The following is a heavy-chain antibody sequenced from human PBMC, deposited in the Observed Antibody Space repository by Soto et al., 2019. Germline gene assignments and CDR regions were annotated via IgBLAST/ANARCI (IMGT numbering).Heavy chain of an antibody. Sequence: EVQLLESGGGLVQPGGSLRLSCAASGFTFSSYAISWVRQAPGKGLEWVSVISGSGGSTYYADSVKGRFTISRDNAKNTLYLQMNSLRAEDTAVYYCAKYVGRSGYYAWGGQGTLVTVSS. CDR1: GFTFSSYA. V-gene: IGHV3-23*01. J-gene: IGHJ4*02. CDR3: AKYVGRSGYYAW. D-gene: IGHD3-3*01. CDR2: ISGSGGST.